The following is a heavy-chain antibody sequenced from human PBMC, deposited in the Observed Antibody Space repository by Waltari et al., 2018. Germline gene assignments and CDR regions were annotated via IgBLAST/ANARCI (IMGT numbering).Heavy chain of an antibody. V-gene: IGHV3-7*01. CDR1: GFPFSSYW. D-gene: IGHD6-13*01. Sequence: EVQLVESGGGLVQPGGSLRLSCAASGFPFSSYWMSWVRQAPGKGLEWVANIKQDGSEKYYVYSVKGRFTISRDNAKNSLYLQMNSLRAEDTTVYYCARYRAAAGGYFDYWGQGTLVTVSS. CDR3: ARYRAAAGGYFDY. J-gene: IGHJ4*02. CDR2: IKQDGSEK.